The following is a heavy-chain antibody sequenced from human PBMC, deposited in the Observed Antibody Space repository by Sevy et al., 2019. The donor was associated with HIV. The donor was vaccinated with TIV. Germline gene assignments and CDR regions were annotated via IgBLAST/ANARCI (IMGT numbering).Heavy chain of an antibody. CDR3: VGPILTNRNGWSYYDY. J-gene: IGHJ4*02. CDR2: INYSENT. CDR1: GASISSSGYY. V-gene: IGHV4-39*01. D-gene: IGHD3-10*01. Sequence: SETLSLTCTVSGASISSSGYYWGWIRQPPGKGLEWIASINYSENTFYNPSLKSRVTISADTSKKQFSLNLKSVTAADTATYYCVGPILTNRNGWSYYDYWGQGTVVTVSS.